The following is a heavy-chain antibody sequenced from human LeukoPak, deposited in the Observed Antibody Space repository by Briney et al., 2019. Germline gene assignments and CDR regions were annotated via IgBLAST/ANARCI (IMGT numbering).Heavy chain of an antibody. J-gene: IGHJ4*02. CDR3: ARVNNFNPFDY. Sequence: ASVKVSCKASGYTFTSYGFGGVRQAPGQGVDGMGWIYSYNDKTTYAQNFQGRVTLTTDTSTTTAYMELKSLRSDDTAVYYCARVNNFNPFDYWGQGTLVTVSS. CDR1: GYTFTSYG. D-gene: IGHD1-1*01. CDR2: IYSYNDKT. V-gene: IGHV1-18*01.